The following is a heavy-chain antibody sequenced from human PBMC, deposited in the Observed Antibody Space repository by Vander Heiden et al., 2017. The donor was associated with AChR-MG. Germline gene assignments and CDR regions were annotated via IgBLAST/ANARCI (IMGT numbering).Heavy chain of an antibody. V-gene: IGHV1-69*01. D-gene: IGHD3-3*01. Sequence: QVQLVQSGAEVTKPGSSVKVPCKASGGTFSSYAISWVRQAPGHGTAWMGGFIPIFGTANYAQKFQGRVTITADESTSTAYMELSSLRSEDTAVYYCAGGFWTQTQYFDYWGQGTLVTVSS. CDR2: FIPIFGTA. CDR3: AGGFWTQTQYFDY. J-gene: IGHJ4*02. CDR1: GGTFSSYA.